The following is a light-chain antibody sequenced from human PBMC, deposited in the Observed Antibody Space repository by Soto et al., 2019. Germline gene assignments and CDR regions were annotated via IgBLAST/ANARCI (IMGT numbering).Light chain of an antibody. Sequence: QSVLTQPASVSGSPGQSSTISCTGTSSDVGSYDLVSWYQQHPGKAPKLMIYEASERPSGVSNRFSGSKSGNTASLTISGLQAEDEAEYYCCSNAGSTTFVLGTGTKVTVL. CDR1: SSDVGSYDL. J-gene: IGLJ1*01. CDR2: EAS. V-gene: IGLV2-23*01. CDR3: CSNAGSTTFV.